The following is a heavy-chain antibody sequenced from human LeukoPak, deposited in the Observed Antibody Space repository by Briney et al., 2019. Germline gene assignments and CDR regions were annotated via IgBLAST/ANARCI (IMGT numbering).Heavy chain of an antibody. V-gene: IGHV4-34*01. CDR1: GGSISGYY. CDR3: ARHITRGQQLNWFDP. J-gene: IGHJ5*02. D-gene: IGHD6-13*01. CDR2: INHSGST. Sequence: SETLSLTCTVSGGSISGYYWSWIRQPPGKGLEWIGEINHSGSTYYNPSLKSRVTISVDTSKNQFSLKLSSVTAADTAVYYCARHITRGQQLNWFDPWGQGTLVTVSS.